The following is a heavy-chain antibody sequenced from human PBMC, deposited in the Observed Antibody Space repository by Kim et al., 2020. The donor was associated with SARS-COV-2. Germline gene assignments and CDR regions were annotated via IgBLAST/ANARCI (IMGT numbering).Heavy chain of an antibody. D-gene: IGHD6-13*01. Sequence: SVKVSCKASGGTFSSYAISWVRQAPGQGLEWMGGIIPIFDTANYAQKFQGRVTITADESTSTAYMELSSLRSEDTAGYYCAREGAAAGTDWFDPWGQGTLVTVSS. CDR2: IIPIFDTA. CDR3: AREGAAAGTDWFDP. CDR1: GGTFSSYA. J-gene: IGHJ5*02. V-gene: IGHV1-69*13.